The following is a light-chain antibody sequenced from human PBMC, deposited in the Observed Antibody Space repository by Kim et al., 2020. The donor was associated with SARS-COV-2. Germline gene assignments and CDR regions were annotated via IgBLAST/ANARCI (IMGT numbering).Light chain of an antibody. J-gene: IGKJ2*01. CDR1: QGINSA. CDR2: DAS. CDR3: QQFNNYPRT. Sequence: SASVGDRVTITCRASQGINSALAWYQQKPGQSPKLLIDDASTLESGVPSRVSGSGSGTDFPLTISSLQPEDFATYYCQQFNNYPRTFGQGTKLEI. V-gene: IGKV1D-13*01.